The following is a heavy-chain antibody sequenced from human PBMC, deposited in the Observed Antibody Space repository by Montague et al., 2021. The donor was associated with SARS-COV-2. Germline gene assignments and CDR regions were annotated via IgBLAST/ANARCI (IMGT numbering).Heavy chain of an antibody. D-gene: IGHD4/OR15-4a*01. V-gene: IGHV4-4*02. CDR1: GGSISSSHW. Sequence: SETLSLTCGVSGGSISSSHWWSWVRQPPGKGLEYIGEIYHSGSTNNNPSLKRRATISIDKSKNQFSLRMRSVTAADTAVYYGARVASAGAGVDYWGQGTLVTVSS. CDR2: IYHSGST. CDR3: ARVASAGAGVDY. J-gene: IGHJ4*03.